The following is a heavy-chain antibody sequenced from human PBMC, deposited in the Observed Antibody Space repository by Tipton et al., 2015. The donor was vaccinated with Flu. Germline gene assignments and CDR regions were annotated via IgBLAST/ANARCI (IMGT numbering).Heavy chain of an antibody. CDR1: GGSISSGSYY. D-gene: IGHD3-22*01. V-gene: IGHV4-61*02. J-gene: IGHJ3*02. CDR2: IYTSGST. Sequence: LRLSCTVSGGSISSGSYYWSWIRQPAGKGLEWIGRIYTSGSTNYNPSLKSRVTISVDTSKNRFSLKLSSVTAADTAVYYCARGVIYYDSSGPITDAFDIWGQGTMVTVSS. CDR3: ARGVIYYDSSGPITDAFDI.